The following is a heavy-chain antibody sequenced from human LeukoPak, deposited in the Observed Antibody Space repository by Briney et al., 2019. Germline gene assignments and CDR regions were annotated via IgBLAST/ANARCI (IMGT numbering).Heavy chain of an antibody. CDR2: INPNSGGT. J-gene: IGHJ1*01. D-gene: IGHD1-14*01. V-gene: IGHV1-2*06. Sequence: GASVKVSCKASGYTFTGYYMHWVRQAPGQGLEWMGRINPNSGGTNYAQKFQGRVTMTRDTSISTAYMELSSLRSEDTAVYYCATSRLGIIQHWGQGTLVTVSS. CDR1: GYTFTGYY. CDR3: ATSRLGIIQH.